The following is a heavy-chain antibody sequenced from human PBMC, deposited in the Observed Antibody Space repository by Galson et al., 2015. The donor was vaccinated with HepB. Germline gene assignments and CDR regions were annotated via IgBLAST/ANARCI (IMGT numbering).Heavy chain of an antibody. J-gene: IGHJ3*02. Sequence: SLRLSCAASGFTFSNAWMNWVRQAPGKGLEWVGRIKSKTDGGTTDYAAPVKGRFTISRDDSKNTLYLQMNSLKTEDTAVYYCTTYYDSSGSLDAFDIWGQGTMVTVSS. D-gene: IGHD3-22*01. CDR2: IKSKTDGGTT. V-gene: IGHV3-15*07. CDR3: TTYYDSSGSLDAFDI. CDR1: GFTFSNAW.